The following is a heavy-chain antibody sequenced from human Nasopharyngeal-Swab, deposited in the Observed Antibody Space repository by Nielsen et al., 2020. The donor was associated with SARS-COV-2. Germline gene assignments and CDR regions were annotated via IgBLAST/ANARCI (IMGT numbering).Heavy chain of an antibody. CDR1: GFTFSDVG. Sequence: RGSLRLACVASGFTFSDVGIHWVSHAPGKGLEWVGRIKSKVDGGRTDYAAPVKDRFIISRADSKNMLYVQMSSLRTEDTAVYYCSTNKYRSGDDRWGQGTLVTVSS. CDR2: IKSKVDGGRT. CDR3: STNKYRSGDDR. D-gene: IGHD3-3*01. V-gene: IGHV3-15*01. J-gene: IGHJ5*02.